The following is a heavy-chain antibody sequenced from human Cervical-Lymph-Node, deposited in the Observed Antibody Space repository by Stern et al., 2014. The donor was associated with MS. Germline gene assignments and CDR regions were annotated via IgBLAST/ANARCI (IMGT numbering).Heavy chain of an antibody. CDR2: IYWDDDK. CDR3: AVRLTLHSSSWYSMHYFDY. V-gene: IGHV2-5*02. D-gene: IGHD6-13*01. CDR1: GFSLSTSGVG. Sequence: ESGPTLVKPTQTLTLTCTFSGFSLSTSGVGVGWIRQPPGKALEWLALIYWDDDKSYSPSLKSRLTITKDTSKNQVVLTMTNMDPVDTATYYCAVRLTLHSSSWYSMHYFDYWGQGTLVTVSS. J-gene: IGHJ4*02.